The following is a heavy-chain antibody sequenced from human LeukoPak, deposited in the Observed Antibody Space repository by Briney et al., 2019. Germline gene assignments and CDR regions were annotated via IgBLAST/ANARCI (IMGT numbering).Heavy chain of an antibody. Sequence: GGSLRLSCAASGFTFSSYSMNWVRRAPGKGLEWVSSISSSSSYIYYADSVKGRFTISRDNAKNSLYLQMNSLRAEDTAVYYCARDSWFGELSDFPDYWGQGTLVTVSS. J-gene: IGHJ4*02. CDR3: ARDSWFGELSDFPDY. CDR2: ISSSSSYI. D-gene: IGHD3-10*01. CDR1: GFTFSSYS. V-gene: IGHV3-21*01.